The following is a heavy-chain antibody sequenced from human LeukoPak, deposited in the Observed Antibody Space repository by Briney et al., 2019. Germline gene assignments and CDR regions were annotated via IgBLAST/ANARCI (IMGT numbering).Heavy chain of an antibody. CDR3: ARDKTTGGWYEFDY. V-gene: IGHV3-30*04. J-gene: IGHJ4*02. CDR1: GFTFSSYA. CDR2: ISYDGSNK. Sequence: GRSLRLSCAASGFTFSSYAMHWVRQAPGKGLEWVAVISYDGSNKYYADSVKGRFTISRDNSKNALFLQMNSLRAEDTAVYYCARDKTTGGWYEFDYWGQGTLVTVSS. D-gene: IGHD6-19*01.